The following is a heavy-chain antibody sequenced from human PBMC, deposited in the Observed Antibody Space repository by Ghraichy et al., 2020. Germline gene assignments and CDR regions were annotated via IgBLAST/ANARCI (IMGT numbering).Heavy chain of an antibody. CDR2: IYYSGST. Sequence: ESLNISCTVSGGSISSYYWSWIRQPPGKGLEWIGYIYYSGSTNYNPSLKSRVTISVDTSKNQFSLKLSSVTTADTAVYYCARVPVVPAAIGYYYYMDVWGKGTTVTVSS. CDR1: GGSISSYY. D-gene: IGHD2-2*02. V-gene: IGHV4-59*01. J-gene: IGHJ6*03. CDR3: ARVPVVPAAIGYYYYMDV.